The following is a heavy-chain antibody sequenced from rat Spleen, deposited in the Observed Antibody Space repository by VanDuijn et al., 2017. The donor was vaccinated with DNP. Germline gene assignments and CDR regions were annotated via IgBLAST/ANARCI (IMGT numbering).Heavy chain of an antibody. CDR3: AREGVYYDGSYYYFDY. Sequence: EVQLVESGGGLVQPGRSLKLSCAASGFIFSDYYMAWVRQAPTKGLEWVATISYDGSSTYYRDSVKGRFTISRDNAQSTLYLQMNSLRSEDTATYYCAREGVYYDGSYYYFDYWGQGVMVTVSS. CDR1: GFIFSDYY. D-gene: IGHD1-12*02. V-gene: IGHV5-7*01. CDR2: ISYDGSST. J-gene: IGHJ2*01.